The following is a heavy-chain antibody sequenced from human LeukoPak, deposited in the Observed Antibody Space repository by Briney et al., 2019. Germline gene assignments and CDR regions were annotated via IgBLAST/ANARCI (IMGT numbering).Heavy chain of an antibody. Sequence: PGGSLRLSCAASGFTFSSYWMSWVRQAPGKGLEWVANIKQDGSEKNYVDSVRGRFTISRDNAKNSLYLQMNSLRAEDTAVYYCAREKTSGAFDYWGQGTLVTVSS. CDR3: AREKTSGAFDY. CDR2: IKQDGSEK. CDR1: GFTFSSYW. D-gene: IGHD1-26*01. J-gene: IGHJ4*02. V-gene: IGHV3-7*05.